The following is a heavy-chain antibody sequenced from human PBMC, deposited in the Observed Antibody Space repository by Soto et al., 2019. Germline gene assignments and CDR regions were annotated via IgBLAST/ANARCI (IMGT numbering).Heavy chain of an antibody. D-gene: IGHD6-13*01. V-gene: IGHV4-59*01. J-gene: IGHJ5*02. CDR1: GGSISSYY. CDR2: IYYSGST. Sequence: SETLSLTCTVSGGSISSYYWSWIRQPPGKGLGWIGYIYYSGSTNYNPSLKSRVTISVDTSKNQFSLKLSSVTAADTAVYYCARDSSSWYGSHNWFDAWGQGTLVTVSS. CDR3: ARDSSSWYGSHNWFDA.